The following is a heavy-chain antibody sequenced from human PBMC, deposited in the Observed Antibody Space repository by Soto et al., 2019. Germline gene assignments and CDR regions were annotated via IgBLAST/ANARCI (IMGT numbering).Heavy chain of an antibody. D-gene: IGHD4-17*01. CDR1: GYTFTDYD. J-gene: IGHJ4*02. V-gene: IGHV1-8*01. Sequence: QVRVGQSGAEVKKPGASVKVSCKTSGYTFTDYDINWVRQAPGQGLEWMGWVSPDHGNAGYARQFQGRITMTSDTSINTVFMELTNLRPEDTAVYYCAVTTGYWGQGTKVTVSS. CDR3: AVTTGY. CDR2: VSPDHGNA.